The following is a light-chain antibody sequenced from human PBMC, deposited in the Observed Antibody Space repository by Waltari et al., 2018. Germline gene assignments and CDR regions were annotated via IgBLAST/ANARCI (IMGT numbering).Light chain of an antibody. CDR1: QSLSSDY. CDR3: QQYGTSPPT. Sequence: EIVLTQPPGTLSLAPGERVTLSCRASQSLSSDYLAWYQQKPGQAPRLLIYGASTRDTGIPDRFSGSGSGTDFTLTISRLEPEDFAVYCCQQYGTSPPTFGQGTKLEIK. J-gene: IGKJ2*01. CDR2: GAS. V-gene: IGKV3-20*01.